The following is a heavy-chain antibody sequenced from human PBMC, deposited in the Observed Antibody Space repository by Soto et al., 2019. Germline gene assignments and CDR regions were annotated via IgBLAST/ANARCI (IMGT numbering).Heavy chain of an antibody. CDR2: INSGDSTI. Sequence: GGSLRLSWAASGFTFSSYAMHWIRQAPGKGLEWVSYINSGDSTIYYADSVKGRFTISRDNAKNSLYLQMNSLRAEDTAVYYCARGRSSSVFFDYWGQGTLVTVSS. CDR1: GFTFSSYA. CDR3: ARGRSSSVFFDY. J-gene: IGHJ4*02. V-gene: IGHV3-48*04. D-gene: IGHD6-6*01.